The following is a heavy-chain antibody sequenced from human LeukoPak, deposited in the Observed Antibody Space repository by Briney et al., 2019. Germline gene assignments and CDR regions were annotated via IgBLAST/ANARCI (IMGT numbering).Heavy chain of an antibody. CDR1: GFTVSSNY. CDR3: AKVHERFGEFYFVY. D-gene: IGHD3-10*01. J-gene: IGHJ4*02. Sequence: GGSLRLSCAASGFTVSSNYMSWVRQAPGKGLEWVSAISGSGGSTYYADSVKGRFTISRDNSKNTLYLQMNSLRAEDTAVYYCAKVHERFGEFYFVYWGQGTLVTVSS. CDR2: ISGSGGST. V-gene: IGHV3-23*01.